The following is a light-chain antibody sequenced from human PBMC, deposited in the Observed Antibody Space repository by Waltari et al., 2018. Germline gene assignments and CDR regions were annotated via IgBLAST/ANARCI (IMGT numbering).Light chain of an antibody. CDR2: DAS. CDR1: QGIRNY. Sequence: DLQMTQSPSSLSASVGDRVNITCRASQGIRNYLAWYQHKPGKAPIFLIYDASRLESGGPSSFSGSGSGTDYTLTINNLQPEDFATYYCQQYYDTPGVTFGPGTTVDIK. V-gene: IGKV1-NL1*01. CDR3: QQYYDTPGVT. J-gene: IGKJ3*01.